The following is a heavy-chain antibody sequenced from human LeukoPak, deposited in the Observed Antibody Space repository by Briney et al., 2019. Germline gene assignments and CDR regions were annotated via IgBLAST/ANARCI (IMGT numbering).Heavy chain of an antibody. V-gene: IGHV4-30-2*01. D-gene: IGHD5-24*01. CDR3: ARDRGGDGYNYYAFDI. CDR1: GGSISSGGYY. J-gene: IGHJ3*02. CDR2: IYHSGSP. Sequence: SETLSLTCTVSGGSISSGGYYWSWIRQPPGKGLEWIGYIYHSGSPYYNPSLKSRVTISVDRSKNQFSLKLSSVTAADTAVYYCARDRGGDGYNYYAFDIWGQGTMVTVSS.